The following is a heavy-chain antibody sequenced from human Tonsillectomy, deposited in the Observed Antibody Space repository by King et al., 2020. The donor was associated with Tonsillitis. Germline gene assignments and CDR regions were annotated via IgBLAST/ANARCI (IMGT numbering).Heavy chain of an antibody. V-gene: IGHV3-23*03. CDR3: ATEPAHDYGGLRVDC. CDR1: GFTFSSYA. Sequence: VQLVESGGGLVQPGGSLRLSCAASGFTFSSYAMSWVRQAPGKGLEWVSVIYGGGSFTYYADSVKGRFTISRDNSKNTLYLQMNSLRAEDTAVYYCATEPAHDYGGLRVDCWGQGTLVTVSS. CDR2: IYGGGSFT. J-gene: IGHJ4*02. D-gene: IGHD4-23*01.